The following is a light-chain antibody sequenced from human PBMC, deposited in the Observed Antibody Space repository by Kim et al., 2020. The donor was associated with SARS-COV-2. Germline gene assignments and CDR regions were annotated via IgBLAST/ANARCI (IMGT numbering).Light chain of an antibody. CDR2: LAS. J-gene: IGKJ2*01. CDR3: QHYSRFPYT. V-gene: IGKV1-5*03. CDR1: QTISTW. Sequence: DIQMTQSPSTLSASVGDRVTITCRASQTISTWLAWYQQIPGKAPNLLIYLASTLESGVPSRFIRSGSGTEFTLTIDSLQPDDFATYYCQHYSRFPYTFGQGTKLEI.